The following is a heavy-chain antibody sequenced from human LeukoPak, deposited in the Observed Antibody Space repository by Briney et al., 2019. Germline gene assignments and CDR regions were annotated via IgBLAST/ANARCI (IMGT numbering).Heavy chain of an antibody. J-gene: IGHJ4*02. CDR2: NSAYNGNT. Sequence: GASVKVSCKVSGYTFTSYGISWVPPAPGQGLEWVGWNSAYNGNTNYAQKLQGRVTMTTDTSTSTAYMELRSLRADDTAVYYCAIGATKSYFDYWGQGTLVTVSS. CDR1: GYTFTSYG. CDR3: AIGATKSYFDY. D-gene: IGHD1-26*01. V-gene: IGHV1-18*01.